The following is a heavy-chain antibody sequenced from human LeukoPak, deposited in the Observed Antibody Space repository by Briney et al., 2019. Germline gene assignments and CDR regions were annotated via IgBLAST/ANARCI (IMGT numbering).Heavy chain of an antibody. V-gene: IGHV4-34*01. CDR1: GGSFSGYY. CDR3: ARGPNYSGNYLRRGRNYFDY. D-gene: IGHD1-26*01. CDR2: INHSGST. J-gene: IGHJ4*02. Sequence: SGTLSLTCAVYGGSFSGYYWSWIRQPPGKGLEWIGEINHSGSTNYNPSLKSRVTISVDTSKNQFSLKLSSVTAADTAVYYCARGPNYSGNYLRRGRNYFDYWGQGTLVTVSS.